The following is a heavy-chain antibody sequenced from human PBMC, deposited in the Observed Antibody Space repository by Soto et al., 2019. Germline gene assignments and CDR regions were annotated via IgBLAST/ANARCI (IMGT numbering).Heavy chain of an antibody. CDR3: ARDGQWLPRDGLRSSYYFDY. J-gene: IGHJ4*02. D-gene: IGHD6-19*01. CDR1: AFNFSSYV. CDR2: IWYDGGNK. V-gene: IGHV3-33*01. Sequence: GGSLRLSCAASAFNFSSYVMHWVRQAPGKGLEWVAVIWYDGGNKYYANSVKGRFTISRDNSKNTLYLQMNSLRAEDTAVYYCARDGQWLPRDGLRSSYYFDYWGQGTLVTVSS.